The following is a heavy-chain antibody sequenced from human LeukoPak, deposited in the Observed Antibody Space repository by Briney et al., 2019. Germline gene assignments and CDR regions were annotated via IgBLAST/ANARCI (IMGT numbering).Heavy chain of an antibody. V-gene: IGHV3-7*01. Sequence: GGSLRLSCAASGFTFSGYWMSWVRQTPEKGLEWVANIKQDGYEKYYVDSVKGRFTISRDNAKNSLYLQMNSLRADDTAVYYCVKNSGWYCLDYWGQGITVIVSS. CDR2: IKQDGYEK. CDR3: VKNSGWYCLDY. J-gene: IGHJ4*02. D-gene: IGHD6-13*01. CDR1: GFTFSGYW.